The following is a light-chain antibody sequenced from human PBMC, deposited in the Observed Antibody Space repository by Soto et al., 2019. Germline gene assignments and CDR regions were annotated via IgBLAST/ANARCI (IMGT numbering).Light chain of an antibody. CDR3: QSYDSSRSVV. J-gene: IGLJ2*01. Sequence: QSVLTQPPSVSGAPGQRVTISCTGSSSNIGAGYDVHWYQQLPGTAPKLLIYGNSNRPSGVPDRLSGSKSGTSASLAITGLQAEDEADYYCQSYDSSRSVVFGGGTKLTVL. V-gene: IGLV1-40*01. CDR2: GNS. CDR1: SSNIGAGYD.